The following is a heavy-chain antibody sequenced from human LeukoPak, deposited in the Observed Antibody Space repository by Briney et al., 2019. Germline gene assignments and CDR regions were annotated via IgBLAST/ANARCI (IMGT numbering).Heavy chain of an antibody. Sequence: SETLSLTCAVYGGSSSGYYWTWIRQPPGEGVEWIGEINHSGNTNYNPSLKSRVTISVDTSKNQFSLNLSSVTAADTAVYYCARGQRVAGDPYDYWGQGTLVTVSS. J-gene: IGHJ4*02. V-gene: IGHV4-34*01. CDR3: ARGQRVAGDPYDY. D-gene: IGHD6-19*01. CDR2: INHSGNT. CDR1: GGSSSGYY.